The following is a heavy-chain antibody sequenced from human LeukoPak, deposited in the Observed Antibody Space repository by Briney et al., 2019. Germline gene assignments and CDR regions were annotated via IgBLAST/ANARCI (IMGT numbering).Heavy chain of an antibody. J-gene: IGHJ5*02. V-gene: IGHV3-33*01. Sequence: PGGSLRLSCAASGFTFSSYGMHWVRQAPGKGLEWVAVIWYDGSNKYYADSVKGRFTISRDNSKNTLYLQMNSLRAEDTAVYYCARDRDIVVVPAAQGGWLDPWGQGTLVTVSS. D-gene: IGHD2-2*01. CDR3: ARDRDIVVVPAAQGGWLDP. CDR2: IWYDGSNK. CDR1: GFTFSSYG.